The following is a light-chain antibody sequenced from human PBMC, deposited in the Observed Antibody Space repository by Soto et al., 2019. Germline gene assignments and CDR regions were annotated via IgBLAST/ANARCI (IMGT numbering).Light chain of an antibody. CDR3: QQYNSWPYT. CDR2: AAS. Sequence: EIVMTQSPATLSVSPGERATLSCRASQSVSRYLAWYQQKPGQAPRLLIYAASTLPTGIPARFSGSGSGTEFTLTISSLQSEDFAVYYCQQYNSWPYTFGQGTKLEIK. V-gene: IGKV3-15*01. J-gene: IGKJ2*01. CDR1: QSVSRY.